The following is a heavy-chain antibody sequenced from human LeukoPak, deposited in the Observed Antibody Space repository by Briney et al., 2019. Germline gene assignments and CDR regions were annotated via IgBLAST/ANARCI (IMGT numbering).Heavy chain of an antibody. D-gene: IGHD2-2*01. Sequence: GASVKVSRKASGYTFTSYDINWVRQATGQGLEWMGWMNPNSGNTGYAQKFQGRVTMTRNTSISTAYMELSSLRSEDTAVYYCARGNVLGYCSSTSCLMYYFDYWGQGTLVTVSS. CDR2: MNPNSGNT. CDR1: GYTFTSYD. CDR3: ARGNVLGYCSSTSCLMYYFDY. J-gene: IGHJ4*02. V-gene: IGHV1-8*01.